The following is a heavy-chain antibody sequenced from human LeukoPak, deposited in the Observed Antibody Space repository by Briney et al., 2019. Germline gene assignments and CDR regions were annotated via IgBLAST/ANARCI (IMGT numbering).Heavy chain of an antibody. CDR1: GGSISNSSYY. CDR2: IYYSGST. D-gene: IGHD3-22*01. V-gene: IGHV4-39*01. CDR3: ARHYPATSPAYYYDSSGYPDY. J-gene: IGHJ4*02. Sequence: SETLSLTCTVSGGSISNSSYYWGWIRQPPGKGLEWIGSIYYSGSTYYNPFLKSRVTISVDTSKNQFSLKLSSVTAADTAVYYCARHYPATSPAYYYDSSGYPDYWGQGTLVTVSS.